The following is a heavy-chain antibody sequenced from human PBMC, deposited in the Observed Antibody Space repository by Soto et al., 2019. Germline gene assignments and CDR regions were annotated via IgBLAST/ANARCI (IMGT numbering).Heavy chain of an antibody. D-gene: IGHD2-21*02. CDR2: IIPILNIA. CDR1: GGTFSNYT. CDR3: ARVSEMGKVTEGFYYYLDV. Sequence: QVQLVQSGAEVKKPGSSVKVSCKASGGTFSNYTISWVRQAPGQGLEWMGRIIPILNIANYAQKFQGRVTITADKSTTTAYMELSSLRSEATAVYYCARVSEMGKVTEGFYYYLDVWGKGTTVTVSS. V-gene: IGHV1-69*02. J-gene: IGHJ6*03.